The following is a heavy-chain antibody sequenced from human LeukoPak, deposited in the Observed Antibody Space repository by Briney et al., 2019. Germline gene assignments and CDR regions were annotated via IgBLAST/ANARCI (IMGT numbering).Heavy chain of an antibody. CDR2: IYYSGST. J-gene: IGHJ4*02. Sequence: PSETLSLTCTVSGGSINNYYWSWIRQPPGKGLEWIGYIYYSGSTNYNPSLKSRVTISLDTSKNQFSLKLSSVTAADTAVYYCARARRKLGVGIPDYWGQGTLVAVSS. CDR3: ARARRKLGVGIPDY. CDR1: GGSINNYY. D-gene: IGHD3-16*01. V-gene: IGHV4-59*01.